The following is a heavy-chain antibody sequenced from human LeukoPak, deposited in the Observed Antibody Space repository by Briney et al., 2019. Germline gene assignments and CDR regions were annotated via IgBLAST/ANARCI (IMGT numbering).Heavy chain of an antibody. V-gene: IGHV4-4*07. CDR2: IYTGGNT. CDR1: GVSVMNNF. J-gene: IGHJ5*02. CDR3: ARDHGLLRALDP. D-gene: IGHD3/OR15-3a*01. Sequence: SETLSLTCTVSGVSVMNNFWAWIRQPAGKGLEWVGRIYTGGNTNYNPSLKSRVTTSVDTSKSQFSLNLTSVTAADTAIYYCARDHGLLRALDPWGQGTLVTVSS.